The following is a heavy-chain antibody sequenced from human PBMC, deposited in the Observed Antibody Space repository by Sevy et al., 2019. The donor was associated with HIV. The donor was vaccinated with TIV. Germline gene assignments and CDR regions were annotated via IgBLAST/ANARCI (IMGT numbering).Heavy chain of an antibody. CDR1: GLSVSDNY. J-gene: IGHJ6*02. CDR3: ARDRYYDASGYYYYYYGMDV. Sequence: GGSLRLSCAGSGLSVSDNYMNWVRQAPGKGLELVSVFYSDGRTYYADSVKGRFTISRDNSKNTLYLHLSNLRPDDTSVYYCARDRYYDASGYYYYYYGMDVWGQGTTVTVSS. CDR2: FYSDGRT. V-gene: IGHV3-66*01. D-gene: IGHD3-22*01.